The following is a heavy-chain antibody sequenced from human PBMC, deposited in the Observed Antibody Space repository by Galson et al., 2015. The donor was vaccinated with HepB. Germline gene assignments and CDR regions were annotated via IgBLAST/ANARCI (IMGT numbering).Heavy chain of an antibody. Sequence: SVKVSCKASGGTFSSYAISWVRQAPGQGLEWMGGIIPIFGTANYAQKFQGRVTITADKSTSTAYMELSSLRSEDTAVYYCARDLRIRDDFWSGYTYDAFDIWGQGTMVTVSS. CDR3: ARDLRIRDDFWSGYTYDAFDI. CDR1: GGTFSSYA. D-gene: IGHD3-3*01. CDR2: IIPIFGTA. J-gene: IGHJ3*02. V-gene: IGHV1-69*06.